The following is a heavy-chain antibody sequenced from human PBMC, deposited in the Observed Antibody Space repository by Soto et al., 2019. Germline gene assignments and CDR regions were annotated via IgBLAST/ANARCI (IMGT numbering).Heavy chain of an antibody. V-gene: IGHV1-46*01. J-gene: IGHJ4*02. D-gene: IGHD2-2*02. CDR1: GYTFTSYY. Sequence: ASVKVSCKASGYTFTSYYMHWVRQAPGQGLEWMGIINPSSGTTSYAQKFQGRVTMTRDTSTSTVYMELSSLRSEDTAVYYCARHCSNTSCYREAIDYWGQGTLVTVSS. CDR2: INPSSGTT. CDR3: ARHCSNTSCYREAIDY.